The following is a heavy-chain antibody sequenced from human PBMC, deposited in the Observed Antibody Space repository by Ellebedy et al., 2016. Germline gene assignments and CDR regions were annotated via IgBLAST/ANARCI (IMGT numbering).Heavy chain of an antibody. CDR1: GYTLTELS. V-gene: IGHV1-24*01. CDR3: ASIYTAMVQ. D-gene: IGHD5-18*01. J-gene: IGHJ4*02. CDR2: FDPEDGET. Sequence: ASVKVSCKVSGYTLTELSMHWVRQAPGKGLEWMGGFDPEDGETIYAQKFQGRVTMTTDTSTSTAYMELRSLRSDDTAVYYCASIYTAMVQWGQGTPVTVSS.